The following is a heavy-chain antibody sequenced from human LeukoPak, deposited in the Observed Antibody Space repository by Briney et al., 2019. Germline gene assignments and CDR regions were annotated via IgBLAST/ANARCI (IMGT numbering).Heavy chain of an antibody. CDR2: IYHSGST. D-gene: IGHD6-13*01. V-gene: IGHV4-30-2*01. Sequence: PSQTLSLTCAVSGGSISSGGYSWSWIRQPPGKGLEWIGYIYHSGSTYYNPSLKSRVTISVDRSKNQFSLKLSSVTAADTAVYYCARMGRQQEVYYYYYGMDVWGQGTTVTVSS. CDR1: GGSISSGGYS. CDR3: ARMGRQQEVYYYYYGMDV. J-gene: IGHJ6*02.